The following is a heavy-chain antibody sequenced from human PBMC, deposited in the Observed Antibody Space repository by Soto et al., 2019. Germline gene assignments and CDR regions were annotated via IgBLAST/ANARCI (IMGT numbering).Heavy chain of an antibody. J-gene: IGHJ6*03. D-gene: IGHD6-19*01. CDR1: GFSLSSYG. CDR3: ARDPLTRMAANYYYYYMDV. Sequence: PGGSLRLSCAASGFSLSSYGMHWVRQAPGKGLEWVAVFWFDGSNKYYADSVKGRFTISRDNSKNTLYLQMNSLRAEDTAVYYCARDPLTRMAANYYYYYMDVWGKGTTVTVSS. V-gene: IGHV3-33*01. CDR2: FWFDGSNK.